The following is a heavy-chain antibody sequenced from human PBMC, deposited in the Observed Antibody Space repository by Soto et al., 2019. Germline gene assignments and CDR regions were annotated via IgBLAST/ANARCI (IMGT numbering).Heavy chain of an antibody. CDR2: LSHDGSNK. J-gene: IGHJ6*02. D-gene: IGHD2-15*01. CDR3: ARGDREDIAVVIGVRPGEYGVDG. CDR1: GFTFRSYA. V-gene: IGHV3-30-3*01. Sequence: GGSLRLSCAASGFTFRSYAMHWVRQAPGKGLECVAVLSHDGSNKFYRDYVKGRFTISRDNSKNTLYLQINSLRYEDTAVYYCARGDREDIAVVIGVRPGEYGVDGWGQGTTVTVSS.